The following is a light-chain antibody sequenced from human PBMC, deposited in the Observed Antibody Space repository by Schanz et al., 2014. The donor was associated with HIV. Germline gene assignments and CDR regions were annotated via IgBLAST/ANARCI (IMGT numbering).Light chain of an antibody. CDR1: RSNIGRNT. Sequence: QSVLTQPPSASGTPGQRVTISCSGSRSNIGRNTVNWYQQLPRPAPKLLIFSNSRRPSGVPARFSGSKSGTSASLAISGLQSEDDADYYCAAWDDSLKGVIFGGGTKLTVL. CDR3: AAWDDSLKGVI. V-gene: IGLV1-44*01. CDR2: SNS. J-gene: IGLJ2*01.